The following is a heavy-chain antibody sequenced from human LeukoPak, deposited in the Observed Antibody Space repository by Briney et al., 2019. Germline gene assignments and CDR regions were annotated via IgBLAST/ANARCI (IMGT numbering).Heavy chain of an antibody. CDR2: INSDGSST. D-gene: IGHD3-9*01. Sequence: PGGSLRLSCAASGFTFSSYWMHWVPQAPGKGLVWVSRINSDGSSTSYADSVKGRFTISRDNAKNTLYLQMNSLRGEDTAVYYCARGPYDILTGYYGYYSDYWGQGTLVTVSS. CDR1: GFTFSSYW. J-gene: IGHJ4*02. V-gene: IGHV3-74*01. CDR3: ARGPYDILTGYYGYYSDY.